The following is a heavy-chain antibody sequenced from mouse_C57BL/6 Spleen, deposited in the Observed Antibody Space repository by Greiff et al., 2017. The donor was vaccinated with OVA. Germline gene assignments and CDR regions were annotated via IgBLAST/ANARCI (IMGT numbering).Heavy chain of an antibody. CDR2: IYTRSGNT. CDR1: GYTFTSYG. J-gene: IGHJ3*01. CDR3: ARSGGKTPWFAY. D-gene: IGHD2-1*01. Sequence: VQLQQSGAELARPGASVKLSCKASGYTFTSYGISWVKQRTGQGLEGIGEIYTRSGNTYYNEKFKGKATLTADKSSSAAYMELRSLTSEDSAVYFCARSGGKTPWFAYWGQGALVTVSA. V-gene: IGHV1-81*01.